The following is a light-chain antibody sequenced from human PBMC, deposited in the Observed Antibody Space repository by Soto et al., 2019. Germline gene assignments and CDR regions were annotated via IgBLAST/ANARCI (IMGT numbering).Light chain of an antibody. CDR1: SSDVGRYKL. J-gene: IGLJ2*01. CDR2: DVT. CDR3: SSYTTSTTLI. Sequence: QSALTQPASVSGSPGQSITISCTGTSSDVGRYKLVSWYQQHPGKAPQLMIYDVTNRPSGVSNCFSGSKSGNTASLTISGLQAEDEADYYCSSYTTSTTLIFGGGTKLTVL. V-gene: IGLV2-14*03.